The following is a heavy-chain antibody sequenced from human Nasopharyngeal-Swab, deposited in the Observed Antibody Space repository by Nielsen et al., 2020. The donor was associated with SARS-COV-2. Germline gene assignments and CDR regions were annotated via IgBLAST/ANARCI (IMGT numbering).Heavy chain of an antibody. CDR3: ARGRGSSTSMIGY. CDR1: GFTFSSYW. V-gene: IGHV3-74*01. D-gene: IGHD2/OR15-2a*01. Sequence: GESLKISCAASGFTFSSYWMHWVRQAPGKGLVWVSRINGDGSSLNYADFVKGRFTISTDNAKSTLYLEMNSLRAEDTAVYYCARGRGSSTSMIGYWGQGTLVTVSS. J-gene: IGHJ4*02. CDR2: INGDGSSL.